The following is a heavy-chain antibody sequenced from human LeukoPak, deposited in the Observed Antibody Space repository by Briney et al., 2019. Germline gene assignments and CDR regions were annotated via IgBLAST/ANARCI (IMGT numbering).Heavy chain of an antibody. V-gene: IGHV3-48*01. CDR1: GFTFSSYS. CDR3: ARGAARLDY. J-gene: IGHJ4*02. CDR2: ISSSSSTI. Sequence: PGGSLRLSCAASGFTFSSYSMNWVRQAPGKGLEWVSYISSSSSTIYYADSVKGRFTISRDNAKNSLYLQMNSLGAEDTAVYYCARGAARLDYWGQGTLVTVSS. D-gene: IGHD6-6*01.